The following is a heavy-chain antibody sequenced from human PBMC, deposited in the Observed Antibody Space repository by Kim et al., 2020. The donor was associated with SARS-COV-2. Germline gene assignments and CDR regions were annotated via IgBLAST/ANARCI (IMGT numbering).Heavy chain of an antibody. CDR3: AKGLPSSWSHYGMDV. D-gene: IGHD6-13*01. J-gene: IGHJ6*02. Sequence: GGSLRLSCAASGFTFDDYAMHWVRQAPGKGLEWVSGISWNSGSIGYADSVKGRFTISRDNAKNSLYLQMNSLRAEDTALYYCAKGLPSSWSHYGMDVWGQGTTVTVSS. V-gene: IGHV3-9*01. CDR1: GFTFDDYA. CDR2: ISWNSGSI.